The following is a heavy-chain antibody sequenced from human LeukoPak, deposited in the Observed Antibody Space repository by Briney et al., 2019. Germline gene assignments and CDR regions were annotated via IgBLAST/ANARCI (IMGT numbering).Heavy chain of an antibody. CDR1: GGSISSGSYY. CDR2: IYTSGST. V-gene: IGHV4-61*02. Sequence: PSQTLSLTCTVSGGSISSGSYYWSWIRQPAGKGLEWIGRIYTSGSTNYNPSLKSRVTISVDTSKNQFSLKLSSVTAADTAVYYCARDKCSSTSCYSDYYYYYMDVWGKGTTVTVSS. D-gene: IGHD2-2*01. CDR3: ARDKCSSTSCYSDYYYYYMDV. J-gene: IGHJ6*03.